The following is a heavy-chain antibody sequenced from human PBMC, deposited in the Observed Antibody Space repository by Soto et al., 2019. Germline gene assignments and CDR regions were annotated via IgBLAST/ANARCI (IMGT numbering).Heavy chain of an antibody. Sequence: EVQLLESGGGLMRPGESLRLSCTGSDFTFSNFVMSWVRQVPGKGLEWLSCITASGGSTYYADSVKCRFSVSRDNSKNTLYLQLNSLEAEDTAVYHCAVHLGQNYYTLDVWGRGTTVHVSS. CDR3: AVHLGQNYYTLDV. J-gene: IGHJ6*02. V-gene: IGHV3-23*01. CDR2: ITASGGST. CDR1: DFTFSNFV.